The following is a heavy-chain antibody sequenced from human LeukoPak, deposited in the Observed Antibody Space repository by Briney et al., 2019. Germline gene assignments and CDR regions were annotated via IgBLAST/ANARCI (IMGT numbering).Heavy chain of an antibody. J-gene: IGHJ4*02. V-gene: IGHV1-46*01. CDR2: INPSGGST. CDR1: GYTFTSYY. D-gene: IGHD5-12*01. CDR3: ARAGYGGGSDFDY. Sequence: ASVRASCKASGYTFTSYYMHWVRQAPGRGLEWMGIINPSGGSTSYAQKFQGRVTMTRDTSTSTVYMELSSLRSEDTAVYYCARAGYGGGSDFDYWGQGTLVTVSS.